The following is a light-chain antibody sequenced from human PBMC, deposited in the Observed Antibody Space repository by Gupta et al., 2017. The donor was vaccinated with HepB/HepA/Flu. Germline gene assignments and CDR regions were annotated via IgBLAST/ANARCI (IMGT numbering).Light chain of an antibody. CDR2: AAS. V-gene: IGKV1-27*01. J-gene: IGKJ3*01. CDR3: QKYDSAPFT. CDR1: QDISAY. Sequence: DMQITQTPSSLSASVGDRVTITCRASQDISAYLAWFQQKPGRVPKVLIYAASTLQSGVPSRFSGSGSGTDFTLTITSLQPEDFATYFCQKYDSAPFTFGHGTKVEIK.